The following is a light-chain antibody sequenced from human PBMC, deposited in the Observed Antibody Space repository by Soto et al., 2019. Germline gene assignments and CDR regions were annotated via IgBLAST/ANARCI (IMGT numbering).Light chain of an antibody. CDR2: ENS. CDR3: GTWDNSLNGYV. V-gene: IGLV1-51*02. Sequence: SVLTQPPSVSAAPGQKVTISCSGSSSNIGNNYVSWYQQLPGAAPKLLIYENSKRPSGIPDRFSGSKSVTSATLGITGLQTGDEADYYCGTWDNSLNGYVFGRGTKVTVL. J-gene: IGLJ1*01. CDR1: SSNIGNNY.